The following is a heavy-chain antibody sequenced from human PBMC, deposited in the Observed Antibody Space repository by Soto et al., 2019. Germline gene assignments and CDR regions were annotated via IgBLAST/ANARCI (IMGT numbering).Heavy chain of an antibody. V-gene: IGHV1-3*01. D-gene: IGHD2-21*02. Sequence: ASVKVSCKASGYTFTSYAMHWVRQAPGQRLEWMGWINAGNGNTKYSQKFQGRVTITRDTSASTAYMELSSLRSEDTAVYYCARSIVVVTALDYWGQGTLVTVPQ. J-gene: IGHJ4*02. CDR1: GYTFTSYA. CDR2: INAGNGNT. CDR3: ARSIVVVTALDY.